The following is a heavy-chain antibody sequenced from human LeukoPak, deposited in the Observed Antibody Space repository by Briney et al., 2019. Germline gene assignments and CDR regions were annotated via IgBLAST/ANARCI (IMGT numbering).Heavy chain of an antibody. CDR3: AKSRESDYYYGMDV. CDR1: GVTFSSYG. J-gene: IGHJ6*04. V-gene: IGHV3-30*18. D-gene: IGHD3-10*01. Sequence: GRSLRLSCAASGVTFSSYGMHWVRQAPGKGVEWVAVISYDGSNKYYADSVKGRFTISRDNSKNTLYLQMNSLRAEDTAVYYCAKSRESDYYYGMDVWGKGTTVTVSS. CDR2: ISYDGSNK.